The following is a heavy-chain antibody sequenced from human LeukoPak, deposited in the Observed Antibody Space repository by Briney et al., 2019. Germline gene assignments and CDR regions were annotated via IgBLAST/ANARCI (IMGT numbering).Heavy chain of an antibody. CDR3: AKDRLRYYMDV. CDR2: ISGSGEIT. Sequence: QPGGSLRLSCAASGFSFSSYAMSWVRQAPGMRLEWVSSISGSGEITYYADSLEGRFTISRDNSKNTLYLQMNSLRAEDTAVYYCAKDRLRYYMDVWGKGTTVTVSS. V-gene: IGHV3-23*01. D-gene: IGHD2-21*01. J-gene: IGHJ6*03. CDR1: GFSFSSYA.